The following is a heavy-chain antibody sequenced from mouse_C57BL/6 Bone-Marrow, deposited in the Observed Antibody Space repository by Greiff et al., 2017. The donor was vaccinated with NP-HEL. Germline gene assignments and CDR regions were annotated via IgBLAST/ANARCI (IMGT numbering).Heavy chain of an antibody. CDR2: INPSSGYT. Sequence: QVQLKESGAELARPGASVKMSCKASGYTFTSYTMHWVKQRPGQGLEWIGYINPSSGYTKYNQKFKDKATLTADKSSSTAYMQLSSLTSEDSAVYYCARNLAYYSNLRDYWGQVTTLTVSS. J-gene: IGHJ2*01. V-gene: IGHV1-4*01. CDR3: ARNLAYYSNLRDY. CDR1: GYTFTSYT. D-gene: IGHD2-5*01.